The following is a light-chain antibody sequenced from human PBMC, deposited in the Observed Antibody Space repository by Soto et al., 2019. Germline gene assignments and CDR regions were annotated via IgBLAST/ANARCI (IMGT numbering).Light chain of an antibody. V-gene: IGKV3-20*01. CDR3: QQYGSSPET. CDR2: GAS. CDR1: QSVSSNY. Sequence: SALTQSPGPLSLSPGERATLSCKSSQSVSSNYLAWYQQKPGQAPRLLIYGASTRATGIPDRFSGSGSGTDCTLTISRLEPEDAAVYYCQQYGSSPETLGQGTKVDIK. J-gene: IGKJ1*01.